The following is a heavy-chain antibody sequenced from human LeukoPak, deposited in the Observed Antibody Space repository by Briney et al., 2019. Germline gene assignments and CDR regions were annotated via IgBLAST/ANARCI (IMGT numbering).Heavy chain of an antibody. CDR1: GYTFTGYY. Sequence: GPSVKVSCKASGYTFTGYYMHWVRQAPGQGLEWMGWINPNSGGTNYAQKFQGRVTMTRDTSISTAYMELSRLRSDDTAVYYCARDGIIAAAGTSDYWGQGTLVTVSS. D-gene: IGHD6-13*01. CDR2: INPNSGGT. CDR3: ARDGIIAAAGTSDY. V-gene: IGHV1-2*02. J-gene: IGHJ4*02.